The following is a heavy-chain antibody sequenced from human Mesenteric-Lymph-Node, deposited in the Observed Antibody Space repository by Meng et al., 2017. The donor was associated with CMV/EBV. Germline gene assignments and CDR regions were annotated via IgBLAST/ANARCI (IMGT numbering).Heavy chain of an antibody. CDR3: ARAFNDTVAGLYYYYYGMDV. J-gene: IGHJ6*02. D-gene: IGHD6-19*01. Sequence: GGSLRLSCAASGFTFSSYWMHWVRQAPGKGLVWVSRINSDGSSTSYADSVKGRFTISRDNAKNTLYLQMNSLRAEDTAVYYCARAFNDTVAGLYYYYYGMDVWGQGTTVTVSS. CDR1: GFTFSSYW. CDR2: INSDGSST. V-gene: IGHV3-74*01.